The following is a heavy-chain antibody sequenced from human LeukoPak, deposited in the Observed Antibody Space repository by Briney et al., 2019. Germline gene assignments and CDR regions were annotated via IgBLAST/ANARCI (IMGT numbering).Heavy chain of an antibody. CDR2: INQDGSAK. V-gene: IGHV3-7*01. D-gene: IGHD1-26*01. CDR3: ARWEIRGTAHQLDY. CDR1: GFTFSSYA. Sequence: PGGSLRLSCAASGFTFSSYAMSWVRQAPGKGLEWVANINQDGSAKYYVDSVKGRFTISRDNAKNSMYLQMNSLRAEDTAVYYCARWEIRGTAHQLDYWGQGTLVTVSS. J-gene: IGHJ4*02.